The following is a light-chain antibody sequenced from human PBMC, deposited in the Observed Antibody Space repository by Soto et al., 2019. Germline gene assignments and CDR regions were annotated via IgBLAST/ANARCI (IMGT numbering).Light chain of an antibody. V-gene: IGKV1-5*01. J-gene: IGKJ5*01. CDR2: DAS. CDR3: QQYNSWIT. CDR1: QSISSL. Sequence: DIQMTQPPSTLSASIGDTVTITCRASQSISSLLAWYQQKPGKTPKLLIFDASDLESGVPSRFSGSGSGTEFTLTIRSLQPDDFATYYCQQYNSWITFGQGTRLEIK.